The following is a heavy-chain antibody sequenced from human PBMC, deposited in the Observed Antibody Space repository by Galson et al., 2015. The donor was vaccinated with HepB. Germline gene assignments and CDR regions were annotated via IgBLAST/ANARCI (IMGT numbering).Heavy chain of an antibody. CDR1: GFTFSNAW. CDR3: TTDRHEQGKPLSWYFDY. Sequence: SLRLSCAASGFTFSNAWMSWVRQAPGKGLEWVGRIKSKTDGGTTDYAAPVKGRFTISRDDSKNTLYLQMNSLKTEDTAVYYCTTDRHEQGKPLSWYFDYWGQGTLVTVSS. CDR2: IKSKTDGGTT. D-gene: IGHD3-10*01. J-gene: IGHJ4*02. V-gene: IGHV3-15*01.